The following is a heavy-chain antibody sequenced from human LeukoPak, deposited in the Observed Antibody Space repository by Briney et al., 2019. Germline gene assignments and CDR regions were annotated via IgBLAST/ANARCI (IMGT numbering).Heavy chain of an antibody. CDR1: GGTFSSYA. V-gene: IGHV1-69*04. J-gene: IGHJ4*02. CDR2: IIPILGIA. CDR3: ARAHDYGGTFDY. D-gene: IGHD4-23*01. Sequence: SVKVSCKASGGTFSSYAISWVRQAPGQGLEWMGRIIPILGIANYAQKFQGRVTITADKSTSTAYMELSSLRSEDTAVYYCARAHDYGGTFDYWGQGTLVTVSS.